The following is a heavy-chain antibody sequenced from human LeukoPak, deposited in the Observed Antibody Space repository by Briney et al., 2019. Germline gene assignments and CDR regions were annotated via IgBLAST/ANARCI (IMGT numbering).Heavy chain of an antibody. CDR2: ISGSGGST. CDR1: GFTFSSYA. J-gene: IGHJ3*02. D-gene: IGHD3-3*01. CDR3: AKVKGVTIFGVVQGAFDI. Sequence: GGSLRLSCAASGFTFSSYAMSWVRQAPGKGLEWVSAISGSGGSTYYADSVKGRFTISRDNSKNTLYLQMNSLRAEDTAVYYCAKVKGVTIFGVVQGAFDIWGQGTMVTVSS. V-gene: IGHV3-23*01.